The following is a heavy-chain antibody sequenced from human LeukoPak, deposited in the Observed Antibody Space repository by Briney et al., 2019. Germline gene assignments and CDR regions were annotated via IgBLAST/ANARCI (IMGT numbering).Heavy chain of an antibody. D-gene: IGHD2-8*01. CDR2: IIPIFGTA. CDR1: GGTFIRYA. V-gene: IGHV1-69*06. J-gene: IGHJ6*03. Sequence: SVKVSCKASGGTFIRYAITWVRQAPGQGLEWMGGIIPIFGTANYAQNFQGRVTITADKSTSTAYMELSSLRSEDTAVYYCARVNYCTNGVCYKSYYYYMDVWGKGTTVAVSS. CDR3: ARVNYCTNGVCYKSYYYYMDV.